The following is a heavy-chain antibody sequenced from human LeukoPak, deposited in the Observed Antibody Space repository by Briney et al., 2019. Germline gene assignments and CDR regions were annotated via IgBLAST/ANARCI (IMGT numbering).Heavy chain of an antibody. Sequence: SETLSLTCTVSGGSISSSSYYWGWIRQPPGKGLEWIGEINHSGSTNYNPSLKSRVTISVDTSKNQFSLKLSSVTAADTAVYYCARHRVRGAPDYWGQGTLVTVSS. CDR3: ARHRVRGAPDY. J-gene: IGHJ4*02. CDR2: INHSGST. CDR1: GGSISSSSYY. D-gene: IGHD3-10*01. V-gene: IGHV4-39*01.